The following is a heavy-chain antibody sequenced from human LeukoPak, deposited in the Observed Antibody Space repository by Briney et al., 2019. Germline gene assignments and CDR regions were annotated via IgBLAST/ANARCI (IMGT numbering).Heavy chain of an antibody. CDR1: GGSISSYY. D-gene: IGHD6-13*01. V-gene: IGHV4-59*01. CDR3: ARGGQQPNWFDP. Sequence: PSETLSLTCAVSGGSISSYYWSWIRQPPGKGLEWIGYIYYSGSTNYNPSLKSRVTISVDTSKNQFSLKLSSVTAADTAVYYCARGGQQPNWFDPWGQGTLVTVSS. J-gene: IGHJ5*02. CDR2: IYYSGST.